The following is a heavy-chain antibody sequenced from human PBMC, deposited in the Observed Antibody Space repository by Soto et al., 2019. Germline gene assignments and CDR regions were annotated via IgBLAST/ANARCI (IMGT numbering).Heavy chain of an antibody. CDR2: ISYDGSNK. Sequence: QVQLVESGGGVVQPGRSLRLSCAASGFTFSSYGMHWVRQAPGKGLEWVAVISYDGSNKYYADSVKGRFTISRDNSKNTLYLQMNSLRAEDTAVYYCAKFGIDDYWGQGTLVTVSS. D-gene: IGHD1-20*01. CDR3: AKFGIDDY. CDR1: GFTFSSYG. J-gene: IGHJ4*02. V-gene: IGHV3-30*18.